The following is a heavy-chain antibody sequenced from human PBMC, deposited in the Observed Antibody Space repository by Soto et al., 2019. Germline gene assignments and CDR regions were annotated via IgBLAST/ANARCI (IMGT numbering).Heavy chain of an antibody. CDR3: AKDSSSSWWNAEYFQH. CDR2: ISGSGGST. V-gene: IGHV3-23*01. D-gene: IGHD6-13*01. J-gene: IGHJ1*01. Sequence: SGFTFSSYAMGWVRQAPGKGLEWVSAISGSGGSTYYADSVKGRFTISRDNSKNTLYLQMNSLRAEDTAVYYCAKDSSSSWWNAEYFQHWGQGTLVTSPQ. CDR1: GFTFSSYA.